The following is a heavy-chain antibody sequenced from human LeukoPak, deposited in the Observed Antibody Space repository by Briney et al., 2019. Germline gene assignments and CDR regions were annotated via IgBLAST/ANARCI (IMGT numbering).Heavy chain of an antibody. Sequence: GGSLRLSCAASGFSFNDYWMSWVRQAPGKGLEWVANIKQDGSEKNYVDSVKGRFTISRDSAKNSLSLQMISLRAEDTAVYYCARNKRADIWGQGTMVTVSS. CDR3: ARNKRADI. CDR1: GFSFNDYW. CDR2: IKQDGSEK. J-gene: IGHJ3*02. V-gene: IGHV3-7*01. D-gene: IGHD1/OR15-1a*01.